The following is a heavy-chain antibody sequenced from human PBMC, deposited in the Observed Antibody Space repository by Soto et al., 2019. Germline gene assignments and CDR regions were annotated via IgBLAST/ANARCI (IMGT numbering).Heavy chain of an antibody. CDR3: ARAQGTRRDSSGYSNDAFDI. J-gene: IGHJ3*02. D-gene: IGHD3-22*01. Sequence: PGGSLRLSCAASGFTFSSYDMHWVRQVTGKGLEWVSAIGTAGDTYYPGSVKGRFTISRENAKNSLYLQMNSLRAGDTAVYYCARAQGTRRDSSGYSNDAFDIWGQGTMVTV. CDR2: IGTAGDT. CDR1: GFTFSSYD. V-gene: IGHV3-13*01.